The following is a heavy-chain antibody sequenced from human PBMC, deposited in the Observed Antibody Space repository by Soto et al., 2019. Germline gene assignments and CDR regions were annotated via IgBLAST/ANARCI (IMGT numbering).Heavy chain of an antibody. D-gene: IGHD5-12*01. Sequence: EVQLVESGGGLVQTGGSLRLSCAASGFAFSTYWMTWVRQAPGKGLEWVANIKQDGSEKYYVDSVKGRFTISRDNAKNSLYLQMNSLRAEDTSVYYCASDPRIVATIRSIYYYYCMDVWGQGTTVTVSS. CDR1: GFAFSTYW. CDR2: IKQDGSEK. V-gene: IGHV3-7*01. J-gene: IGHJ6*02. CDR3: ASDPRIVATIRSIYYYYCMDV.